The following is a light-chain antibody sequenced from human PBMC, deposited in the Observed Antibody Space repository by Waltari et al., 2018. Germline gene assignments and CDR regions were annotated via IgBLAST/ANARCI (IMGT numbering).Light chain of an antibody. CDR3: QAWDTSTPNWV. CDR1: KLGDKY. J-gene: IGLJ3*02. CDR2: QDT. V-gene: IGLV3-1*01. Sequence: SYELTQPPSVSVSPGQTASITCSGDKLGDKYVCWYQQKPGQSPVLVVYQDTKRPSGIPERLAASTSGNTATLTISGTQAMDAADYYCQAWDTSTPNWVFGGGTKLTVL.